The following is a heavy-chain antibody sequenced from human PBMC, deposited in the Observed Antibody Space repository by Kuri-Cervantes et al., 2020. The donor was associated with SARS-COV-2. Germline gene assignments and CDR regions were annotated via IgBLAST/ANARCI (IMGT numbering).Heavy chain of an antibody. CDR3: ARPVGASLRTDV. CDR2: INPSGGNT. V-gene: IGHV1-46*01. D-gene: IGHD1-26*01. J-gene: IGHJ4*02. Sequence: SVKVSCKASGYTFTGYYMHWVRQAPGQGLEWMGIINPSGGNTTYAQKFQGRVTMTRDTSTSTVYMELSSLGSEDTAVYYCARPVGASLRTDVWGQGTLVTVSS. CDR1: GYTFTGYY.